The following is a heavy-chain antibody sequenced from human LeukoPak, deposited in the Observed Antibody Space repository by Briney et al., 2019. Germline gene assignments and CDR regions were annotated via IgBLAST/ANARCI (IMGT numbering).Heavy chain of an antibody. D-gene: IGHD2-2*01. J-gene: IGHJ6*03. CDR2: IYTSGST. CDR3: ARDRDCSSTSCYLDYYYYMDV. CDR1: GGSISSYY. V-gene: IGHV4-4*07. Sequence: SETLSLTCTVSGGSISSYYWSWIRQPAGKGLEWIGRIYTSGSTNYNPSLKSRVTISVDTSKNQFSLKLSSVTAADTAVYYCARDRDCSSTSCYLDYYYYMDVWGKGTTVTVSS.